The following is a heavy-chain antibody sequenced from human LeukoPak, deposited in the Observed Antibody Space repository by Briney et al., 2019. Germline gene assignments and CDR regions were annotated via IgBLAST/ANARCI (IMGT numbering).Heavy chain of an antibody. Sequence: ASVKVSCKASGYTFTSYGISWVRQAPGQGLEWMGWISAYNGNTNYAQKLQGRVTMTTDTSTSTAYMELRSLRSDDTAVYYCARREQLVGYYYYYMDVWGKGTTVTVSS. D-gene: IGHD6-6*01. CDR1: GYTFTSYG. V-gene: IGHV1-18*01. J-gene: IGHJ6*03. CDR3: ARREQLVGYYYYYMDV. CDR2: ISAYNGNT.